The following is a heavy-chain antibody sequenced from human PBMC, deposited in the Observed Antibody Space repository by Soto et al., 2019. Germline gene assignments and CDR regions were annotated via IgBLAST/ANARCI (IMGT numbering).Heavy chain of an antibody. J-gene: IGHJ2*01. CDR1: GFSLSTSGVG. CDR3: AHRPPEMATHWYFDL. Sequence: QITLKESGPTLVKPTQTLTLTCTFSGFSLSTSGVGVGWIRQPPGKALEWLALIYWDDDKRYSPSLKSRLTITKDTSKNQVVLTMTNMDPVDTATDYCAHRPPEMATHWYFDLWGRGTLVTVSS. CDR2: IYWDDDK. V-gene: IGHV2-5*02. D-gene: IGHD5-12*01.